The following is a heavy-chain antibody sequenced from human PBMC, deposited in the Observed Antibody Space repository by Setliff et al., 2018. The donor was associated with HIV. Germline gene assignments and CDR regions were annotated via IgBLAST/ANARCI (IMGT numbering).Heavy chain of an antibody. Sequence: PGGSLRLSCAASGFTFSSYEMNWVRQAPGKGLEWLSYISSSGSTIYYADSVKGRFTVSRDNSKNTLYLQMNSLRAEDTAVYYCARSVIGYYYYGMDVWGQGTLVTVSS. CDR3: ARSVIGYYYYGMDV. V-gene: IGHV3-48*03. CDR2: ISSSGSTI. CDR1: GFTFSSYE. J-gene: IGHJ6*02. D-gene: IGHD3-10*01.